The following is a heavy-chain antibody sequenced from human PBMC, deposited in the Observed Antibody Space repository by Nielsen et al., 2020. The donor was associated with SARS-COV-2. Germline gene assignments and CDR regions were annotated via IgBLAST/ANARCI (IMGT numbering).Heavy chain of an antibody. D-gene: IGHD1-1*01. V-gene: IGHV5-51*01. CDR1: GHSFTSYW. J-gene: IGHJ4*02. CDR3: SRQGQLEPADY. Sequence: GESLKISCKGSGHSFTSYWIGWVRQLPGKGLEWMGIVYPGDSDPRYSPSFQGHVTFSADKSINTAYLQWSSLKASDTAIYYCSRQGQLEPADYWGQGTLVTVSS. CDR2: VYPGDSDP.